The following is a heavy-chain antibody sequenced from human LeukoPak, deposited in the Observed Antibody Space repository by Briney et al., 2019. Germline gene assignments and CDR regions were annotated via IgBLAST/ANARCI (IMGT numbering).Heavy chain of an antibody. Sequence: SETLSLTCTVSGGSISSYYWSWLRQPPGKGLEWIGYIYYSGSTNYNPSLKSRVTISVDTSKNQFPLKLSSVTAADTAVYYCARGGPDPLGWFDPWGQGTLVTVSS. CDR1: GGSISSYY. CDR3: ARGGPDPLGWFDP. J-gene: IGHJ5*01. V-gene: IGHV4-59*12. CDR2: IYYSGST. D-gene: IGHD7-27*01.